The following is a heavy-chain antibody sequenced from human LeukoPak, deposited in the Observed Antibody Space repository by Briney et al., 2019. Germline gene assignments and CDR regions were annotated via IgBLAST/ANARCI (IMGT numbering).Heavy chain of an antibody. D-gene: IGHD5-12*01. V-gene: IGHV3-30*04. J-gene: IGHJ4*02. Sequence: GGSLRLSCAASGFNFNNYAMHWVPQAPGKGLEWVALITYDGSNEYYADSVKGRFTISRDDSKNTLYLQMNSLRGEDTAVYYCAREQRGYDCYYWGQGTLVTVSS. CDR2: ITYDGSNE. CDR3: AREQRGYDCYY. CDR1: GFNFNNYA.